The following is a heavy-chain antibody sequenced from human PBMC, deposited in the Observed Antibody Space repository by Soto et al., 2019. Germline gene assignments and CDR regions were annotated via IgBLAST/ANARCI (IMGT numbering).Heavy chain of an antibody. Sequence: EVQLLESGGGLVQPGGSLRLSCAASGFTFSSYAMSWVRQAPGKGLEWVSAISGSGGSTYYADSVKGRFTISRDNSKNTLYLQMNSLRAEDTAVYYCANEITFGGVIVKSGAFDIWGQGTMVTVSS. J-gene: IGHJ3*02. CDR3: ANEITFGGVIVKSGAFDI. CDR1: GFTFSSYA. CDR2: ISGSGGST. V-gene: IGHV3-23*01. D-gene: IGHD3-16*02.